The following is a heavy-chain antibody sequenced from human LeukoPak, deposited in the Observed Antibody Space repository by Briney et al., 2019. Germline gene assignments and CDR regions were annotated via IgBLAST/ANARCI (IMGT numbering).Heavy chain of an antibody. D-gene: IGHD6-13*01. CDR3: AKVGAAAGTDY. Sequence: GGSLRLSCAASGFTFDDYAMHWVRQAPGKGLEWVSGINWNSGSLGYADSVKGRFTISRDNSKNTLYLQMNSLRAEDTAVYYCAKVGAAAGTDYWGQGTLVTVSS. CDR2: INWNSGSL. V-gene: IGHV3-9*01. CDR1: GFTFDDYA. J-gene: IGHJ4*02.